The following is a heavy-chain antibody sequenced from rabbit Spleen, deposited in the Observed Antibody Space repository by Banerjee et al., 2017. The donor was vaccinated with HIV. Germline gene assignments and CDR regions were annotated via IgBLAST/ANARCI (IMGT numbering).Heavy chain of an antibody. Sequence: QSLEESGGDLVKPGASLTLTCTASGFSFSSSDYMCWVRQAPGKGLELIACIGSSGSTYYASWAKGRFTISKTSSTTVTLQMTSLTVADTATYFCARGGAGYGRTRLDFWGQGTLVTVS. J-gene: IGHJ3*01. CDR1: GFSFSSSDY. V-gene: IGHV1S40*01. CDR2: IGSSGST. D-gene: IGHD7-1*01. CDR3: ARGGAGYGRTRLDF.